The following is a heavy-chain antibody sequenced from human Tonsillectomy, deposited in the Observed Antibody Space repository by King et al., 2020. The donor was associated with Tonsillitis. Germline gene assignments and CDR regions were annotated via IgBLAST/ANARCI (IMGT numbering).Heavy chain of an antibody. D-gene: IGHD3-22*01. CDR3: ARSSEVVLTPAEYFQN. CDR1: GYRFTSRW. V-gene: IGHV5-51*01. J-gene: IGHJ1*01. CDR2: IFPADSDT. Sequence: QLVQSGAEVKQPGESLTISCQVSGYRFTSRWIAWVRQVPGKGLEYMGVIFPADSDTRYSDSFKGQFTISADKSINTAYLHLGRLKASDTAIYYCARSSEVVLTPAEYFQNWGQGTLVIVSS.